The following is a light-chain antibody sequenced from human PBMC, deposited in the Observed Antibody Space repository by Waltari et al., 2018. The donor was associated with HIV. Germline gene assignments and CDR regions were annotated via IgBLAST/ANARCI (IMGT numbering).Light chain of an antibody. Sequence: QSALPQPASVSGSPGQSITISSTGASSAVGCTDCISWYQQHPGKAPRLIIYEVTNRPSGVSNRVFGSKSANTASLTISGLQADDEADYYCSYTGTNSLHFGGGTKVTVL. CDR1: SSAVGCTDC. CDR3: SYTGTNSLH. J-gene: IGLJ2*01. V-gene: IGLV2-14*01. CDR2: EVT.